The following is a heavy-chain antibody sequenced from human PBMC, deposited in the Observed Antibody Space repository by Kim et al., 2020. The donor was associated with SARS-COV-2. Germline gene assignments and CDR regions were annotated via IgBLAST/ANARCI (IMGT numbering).Heavy chain of an antibody. J-gene: IGHJ4*02. Sequence: SETLSLTCSVSGGSISSGGYYWTWIRQHPGKGLEWIGYIYYSGSTYYNPSLKSRVTISVDTSKNQLSLKLSSVTAADTAVYYCARDTGPPTVYFDYWGQGILVSVSS. CDR1: GGSISSGGYY. D-gene: IGHD4-17*01. CDR3: ARDTGPPTVYFDY. V-gene: IGHV4-31*03. CDR2: IYYSGST.